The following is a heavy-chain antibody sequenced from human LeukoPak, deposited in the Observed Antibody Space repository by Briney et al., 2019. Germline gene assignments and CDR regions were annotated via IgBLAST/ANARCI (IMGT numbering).Heavy chain of an antibody. V-gene: IGHV1-2*02. D-gene: IGHD6-13*01. J-gene: IGHJ5*02. CDR1: GYTFTVYY. CDR2: INPNSGGT. Sequence: ASVKVSFKASGYTFTVYYMHWVRQAPGQGLERMGWINPNSGGTNYAQKFQGRVTMTRDTSISTAYMELSRLRSDDTAVYYCARDGIAAAGSEFDPWGQGTLVTVSS. CDR3: ARDGIAAAGSEFDP.